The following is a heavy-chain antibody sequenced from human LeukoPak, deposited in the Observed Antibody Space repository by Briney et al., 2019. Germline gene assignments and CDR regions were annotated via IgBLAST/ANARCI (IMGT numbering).Heavy chain of an antibody. CDR3: ASALRKDIRDAFDI. V-gene: IGHV3-21*01. CDR1: GFTFINYS. D-gene: IGHD2-15*01. J-gene: IGHJ3*02. CDR2: ISSSSSYI. Sequence: PGGSLRLSCTASGFTFINYSMNWVRQAPGKGLEWVSSISSSSSYIYYADSVKGRFTISRDNAKNTLYLQMNSLRAEDTAVYYCASALRKDIRDAFDIWGQGTMVTVSS.